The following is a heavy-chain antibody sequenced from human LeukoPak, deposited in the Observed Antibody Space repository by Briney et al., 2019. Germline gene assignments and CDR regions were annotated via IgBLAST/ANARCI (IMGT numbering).Heavy chain of an antibody. Sequence: QTGGSLRLSCAASGFTFSSYAMSWVRQAPGKRLEWVSAISGSGGSTYYADSVKGRFTISRDNSKNTLYLQMNSLRAEDTAVYYCAKDTAAAGLMTRWGQGTLVTVSS. V-gene: IGHV3-23*01. CDR3: AKDTAAAGLMTR. D-gene: IGHD6-13*01. CDR2: ISGSGGST. J-gene: IGHJ4*02. CDR1: GFTFSSYA.